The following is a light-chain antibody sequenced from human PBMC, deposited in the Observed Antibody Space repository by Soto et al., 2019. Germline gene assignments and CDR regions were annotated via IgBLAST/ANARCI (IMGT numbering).Light chain of an antibody. V-gene: IGLV2-8*01. CDR2: EVS. Sequence: QSVLTQPPSASGSPGQSVTISCTGTSSDVGGYNYVSWYQQHPGKVPKLMIYEVSKRPSGVPVRFSGSKSGNTASLTVSGLQAEDEADYYCSSYAGSNNLVFGGGTKLTVL. CDR3: SSYAGSNNLV. CDR1: SSDVGGYNY. J-gene: IGLJ2*01.